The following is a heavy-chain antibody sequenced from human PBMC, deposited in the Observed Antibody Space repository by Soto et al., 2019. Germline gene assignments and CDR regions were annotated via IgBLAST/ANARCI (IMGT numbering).Heavy chain of an antibody. D-gene: IGHD2-2*01. CDR3: AKDCGTRIVLVPAPNDY. V-gene: IGHV3-30*18. Sequence: TGGSLRLSCAASGFTFSSYGMHWVRQAPGKGLEWVAVISYDGSNKYYADSVKGRFTISRDNSKNTLYLQMNSLRAEDTAVYYCAKDCGTRIVLVPAPNDYWGQGTLVTVSS. CDR2: ISYDGSNK. CDR1: GFTFSSYG. J-gene: IGHJ4*02.